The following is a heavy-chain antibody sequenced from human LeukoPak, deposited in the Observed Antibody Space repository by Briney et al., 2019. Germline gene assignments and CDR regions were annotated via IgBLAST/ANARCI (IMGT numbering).Heavy chain of an antibody. Sequence: SETLSLTCTVSGGSISSSSYYWGWIRQPPGKGLEWIGYIYYSGSTNYNPSLKSRVTISVDTSKNQFSLKLSSVAAADTAVYHCARDNWNYGSSMDVWGQGTTVTVSS. D-gene: IGHD1-7*01. CDR3: ARDNWNYGSSMDV. CDR2: IYYSGST. CDR1: GGSISSSSYY. J-gene: IGHJ6*02. V-gene: IGHV4-61*01.